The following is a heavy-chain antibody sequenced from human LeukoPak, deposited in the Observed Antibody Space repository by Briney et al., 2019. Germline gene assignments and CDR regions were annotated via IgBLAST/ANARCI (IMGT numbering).Heavy chain of an antibody. CDR1: GGSISGYY. D-gene: IGHD6-6*01. V-gene: IGHV4-4*09. CDR2: IYSSGST. CDR3: ARFTYTTRPSDV. Sequence: ETLSLTCSVSGGSISGYYWSWIRQPPGQTLEWIGYIYSSGSTNYNPSLQSRVTMSVDTSMNQFSLRLSSVTAADTAVYYCARFTYTTRPSDVWGKGTTVTVSS. J-gene: IGHJ6*04.